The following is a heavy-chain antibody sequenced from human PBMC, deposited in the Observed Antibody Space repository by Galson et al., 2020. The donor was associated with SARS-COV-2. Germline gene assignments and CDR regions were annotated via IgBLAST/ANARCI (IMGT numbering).Heavy chain of an antibody. D-gene: IGHD2-21*01. CDR3: VRVSPIGYYGMDV. Sequence: SETLSLTCTVSGGSISSSSYYWGWIRQPPGKGLEWIGSIYYSGSTYYNPSLKSRVTISVDTSKNQFSLKLSSVTAADTAVYYCVRVSPIGYYGMDVWGQGTTVTVSS. CDR1: GGSISSSSYY. CDR2: IYYSGST. J-gene: IGHJ6*02. V-gene: IGHV4-39*07.